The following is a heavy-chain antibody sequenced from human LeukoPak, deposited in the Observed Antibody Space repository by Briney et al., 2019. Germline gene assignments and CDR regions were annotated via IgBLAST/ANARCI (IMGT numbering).Heavy chain of an antibody. D-gene: IGHD3-22*01. CDR1: GYTFTSYG. CDR2: ISAYNGNT. Sequence: ASVKVSCKASGYTFTSYGISWVRQAPGQGLEWMGWISAYNGNTNYAQKLQGRVTMTTDTSTSTAYMELRSLRSDDTAVYYCARAPDYYYDSSGPHFDYWGQGTLVTVSS. J-gene: IGHJ4*02. CDR3: ARAPDYYYDSSGPHFDY. V-gene: IGHV1-18*01.